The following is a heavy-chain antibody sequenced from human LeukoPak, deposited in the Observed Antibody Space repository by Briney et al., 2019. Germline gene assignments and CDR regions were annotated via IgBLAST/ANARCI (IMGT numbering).Heavy chain of an antibody. D-gene: IGHD2-2*01. Sequence: PSQTLSLTCSVSGGSISSGYYYWSWIRQPAGKGLEWIGRIYTSGSTNYNPSLKSRVTMSVDTSKNQFSLKLSSVTAADTAVYYCARGYCSSTSCLDTDNWFDPWGQGTLVTVSS. CDR1: GGSISSGYYY. CDR2: IYTSGST. CDR3: ARGYCSSTSCLDTDNWFDP. J-gene: IGHJ5*02. V-gene: IGHV4-61*02.